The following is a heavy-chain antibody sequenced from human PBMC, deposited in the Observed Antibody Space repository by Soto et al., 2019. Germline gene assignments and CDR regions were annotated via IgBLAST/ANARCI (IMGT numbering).Heavy chain of an antibody. CDR2: MDQDGSQI. V-gene: IGHV3-7*01. Sequence: DVQVVESGGGLVQPGGSLRLSCVVCGFSFSSYWMTWLRQAPGQGLEWLAYMDQDGSQIYYVDSVRGRFTISRDNAKNSLYLQMNSLRVDDTAVYYCARDPGPNTPDYWGQGTLVTVSS. J-gene: IGHJ4*02. CDR1: GFSFSSYW. CDR3: ARDPGPNTPDY.